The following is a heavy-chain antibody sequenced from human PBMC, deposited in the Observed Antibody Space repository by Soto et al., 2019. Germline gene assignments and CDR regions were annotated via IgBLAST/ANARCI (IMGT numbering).Heavy chain of an antibody. Sequence: QVQLQESGPGLVKPSETLSLTCTVSGGYVSSYYWSWIRQPPGKGLEWIGYSGSNNYNPSLKSRVTTSVDTSKNQFSLNLSSVTAEDTVVYYCARLSAGWLDPWGQGTLVTVAS. J-gene: IGHJ5*02. V-gene: IGHV4-59*02. CDR1: GGYVSSYY. CDR3: ARLSAGWLDP. CDR2: YSGSN. D-gene: IGHD6-19*01.